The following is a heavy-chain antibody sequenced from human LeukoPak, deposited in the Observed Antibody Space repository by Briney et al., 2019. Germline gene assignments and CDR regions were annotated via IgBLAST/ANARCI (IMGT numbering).Heavy chain of an antibody. J-gene: IGHJ4*02. CDR1: EYTFSNYA. V-gene: IGHV3-23*01. CDR3: ARKSGGWYSDFDY. CDR2: LSGSGGNT. Sequence: GGSLRLSCVASEYTFSNYAMSWVRQAPGKGLEWVSVLSGSGGNTDYADSVKGRFSISRDNSKNTLYLQMSSLRAEDTAVYYCARKSGGWYSDFDYWGQGTLVTVSS. D-gene: IGHD6-19*01.